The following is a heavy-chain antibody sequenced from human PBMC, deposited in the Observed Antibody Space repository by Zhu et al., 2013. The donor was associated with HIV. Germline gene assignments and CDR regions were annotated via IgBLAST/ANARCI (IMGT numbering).Heavy chain of an antibody. CDR1: GDIFNNYA. V-gene: IGHV1-69*06. Sequence: QVQLVQSGAEVKKPGSSVKVSCKASGDIFNNYAISWVRQAPGQGLEWMGGIIPMFGTTDYAQKFQGRVTITADKSTTTVYMELSRLRSEDTAVYYCIRRAFTTDRSWFDPGGQGNPG. J-gene: IGHJ5*02. CDR2: IIPMFGTT. D-gene: IGHD3-22*01. CDR3: IRRAFTTDRSWFDP.